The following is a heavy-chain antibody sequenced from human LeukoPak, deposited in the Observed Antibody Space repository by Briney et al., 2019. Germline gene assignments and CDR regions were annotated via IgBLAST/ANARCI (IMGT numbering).Heavy chain of an antibody. CDR2: ISGSGGST. D-gene: IGHD5-12*01. Sequence: GGSLRLSCAASGFTFSSYAMSWVRQAPGKGLEWVSAISGSGGSTYYADSVKGRFTIYRDNSKNTLYVQMNSLRAEDTAVYYCAKAEGNSGYDYWFDYWGKGTLVTVSS. CDR3: AKAEGNSGYDYWFDY. V-gene: IGHV3-23*01. J-gene: IGHJ4*02. CDR1: GFTFSSYA.